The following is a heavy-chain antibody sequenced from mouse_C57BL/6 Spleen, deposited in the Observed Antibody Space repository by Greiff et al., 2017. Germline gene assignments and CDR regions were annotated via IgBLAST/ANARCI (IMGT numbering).Heavy chain of an antibody. CDR3: ARRFTTVVATEAMDY. D-gene: IGHD1-1*01. J-gene: IGHJ4*01. CDR1: GFTFSSYG. Sequence: DVKLVESGGDLVKPGGSLKLSCAASGFTFSSYGMSWVRQTPDKRLEWVATISSGGSYTYYPDSVKGRFTISRDNAKNTLYLQMSSLKSEDTAMYYCARRFTTVVATEAMDYWGQGTSVTVSS. CDR2: ISSGGSYT. V-gene: IGHV5-6*02.